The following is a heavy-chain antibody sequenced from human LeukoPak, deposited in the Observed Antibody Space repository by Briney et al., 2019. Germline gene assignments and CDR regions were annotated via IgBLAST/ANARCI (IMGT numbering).Heavy chain of an antibody. CDR2: IYTSGST. V-gene: IGHV4-4*07. Sequence: SETLSPTCTVSGGSISSYYWSWIRQPAGKGLEWIGRIYTSGSTNYNPSLKSRVTISVDTSKNQFSLKLSSVTAADTAVFYCASLTTADAFDIWGQGTMVTVSS. D-gene: IGHD3-22*01. CDR3: ASLTTADAFDI. CDR1: GGSISSYY. J-gene: IGHJ3*02.